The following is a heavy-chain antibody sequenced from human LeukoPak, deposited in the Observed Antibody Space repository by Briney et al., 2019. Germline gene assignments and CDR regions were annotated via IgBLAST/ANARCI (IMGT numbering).Heavy chain of an antibody. CDR2: ISAYNGNT. D-gene: IGHD2-2*01. CDR1: GYTFTSYG. V-gene: IGHV1-18*01. Sequence: GASVKVSCKASGYTFTSYGISWVRQAPGQGLEWMGWISAYNGNTNYAQKLQGRVTMTTDTSTSTAYMELRSLRSDDTAVYYCARGDCSSTSCYRFDYWGQGTLVTVSS. CDR3: ARGDCSSTSCYRFDY. J-gene: IGHJ4*02.